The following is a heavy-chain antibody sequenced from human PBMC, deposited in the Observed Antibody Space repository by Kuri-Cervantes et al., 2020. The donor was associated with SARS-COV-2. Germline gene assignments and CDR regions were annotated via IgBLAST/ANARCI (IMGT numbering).Heavy chain of an antibody. CDR1: GYTFTSFG. V-gene: IGHV1-18*01. CDR3: ARRVGIVVVPAALDY. J-gene: IGHJ4*02. Sequence: ASVKVSCKTSGYTFTSFGTTWVRQAPGQGLEWVGWISGYSGNTDYAQRVQDRLILTRDISTSTAYMELKSLRSDDAAVYFCARRVGIVVVPAALDYWGQGTLVTVSS. D-gene: IGHD2-2*01. CDR2: ISGYSGNT.